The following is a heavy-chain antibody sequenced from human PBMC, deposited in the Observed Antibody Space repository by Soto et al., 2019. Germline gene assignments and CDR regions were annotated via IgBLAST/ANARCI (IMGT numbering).Heavy chain of an antibody. CDR3: ARDHYDILTSYNNGYNYHGMDV. J-gene: IGHJ6*02. CDR1: GYTFTSYY. Sequence: AAVKVSCKASGYTFTSYYMHWVRQAPGQGLERMGIINPSGGSTSYAQKVQGRVTMTRDTSTSTAYMELRSLRAEDTAVYYCARDHYDILTSYNNGYNYHGMDVWGQGTTVTVSS. CDR2: INPSGGST. D-gene: IGHD3-9*01. V-gene: IGHV1-46*01.